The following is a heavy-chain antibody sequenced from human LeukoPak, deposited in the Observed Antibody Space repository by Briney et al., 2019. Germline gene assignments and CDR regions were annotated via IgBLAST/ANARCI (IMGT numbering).Heavy chain of an antibody. J-gene: IGHJ4*02. CDR3: ASRNFWSGYYPY. D-gene: IGHD3-3*01. V-gene: IGHV4-34*01. CDR2: INHSGST. Sequence: SETLSLTCAVYGGSFSGYYWRWIRQPPGKGLEWIGEINHSGSTNYNPSLKSRVTISVDTSKNQFSLKLSSVTAADTAVYYCASRNFWSGYYPYWGQGTLVTVSS. CDR1: GGSFSGYY.